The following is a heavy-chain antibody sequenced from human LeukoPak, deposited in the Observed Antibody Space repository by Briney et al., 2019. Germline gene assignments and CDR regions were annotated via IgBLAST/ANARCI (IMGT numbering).Heavy chain of an antibody. D-gene: IGHD4-17*01. V-gene: IGHV4-31*03. CDR1: GGXISSGGYY. J-gene: IGHJ4*02. CDR2: IYYSGST. Sequence: SETLSLTCTVSGGXISSGGYYWSWIRQHPGKGLEWIGYIYYSGSTNYNPSLKSRVTISVDTSKNQFSLKLSSVTAADTAVYYCARHGGYGDYDVVYWGQGTLVTVSS. CDR3: ARHGGYGDYDVVY.